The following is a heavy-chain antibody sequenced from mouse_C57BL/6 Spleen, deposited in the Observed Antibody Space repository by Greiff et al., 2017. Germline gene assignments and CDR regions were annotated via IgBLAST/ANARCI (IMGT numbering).Heavy chain of an antibody. J-gene: IGHJ2*01. V-gene: IGHV1-4*01. CDR3: ARCPIYDGYYGY. Sequence: QVQLQQSGAELARPGASVKMSCKASGYTFTSYTMHWVKQRPGQGLEWIGYINPSSGSTKYNQKFKDKATLTADKSSSTAYMQLSSLPSEDSAVYYCARCPIYDGYYGYWGQGTTLTVSS. D-gene: IGHD2-3*01. CDR2: INPSSGST. CDR1: GYTFTSYT.